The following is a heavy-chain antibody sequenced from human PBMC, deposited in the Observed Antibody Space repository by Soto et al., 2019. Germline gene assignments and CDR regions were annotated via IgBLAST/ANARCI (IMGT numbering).Heavy chain of an antibody. CDR2: FDPEDGET. CDR3: ATGLARPLGYCSGGSCIFDY. CDR1: GYTLTELS. V-gene: IGHV1-24*01. Sequence: GASVKVSCKVSGYTLTELSMHWVRQAPGKGLEWMGGFDPEDGETIYAQKFQGRVTMTEDTSTDTAYMELSSLRSEDTAVYYCATGLARPLGYCSGGSCIFDYWGQGTLVTVSS. J-gene: IGHJ4*02. D-gene: IGHD2-15*01.